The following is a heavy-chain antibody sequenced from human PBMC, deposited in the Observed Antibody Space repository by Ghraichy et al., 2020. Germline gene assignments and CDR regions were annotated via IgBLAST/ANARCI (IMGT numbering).Heavy chain of an antibody. Sequence: GGSLRLSCTASGFIFSSYWMSWVRQAPGKGLEWVANIKEDGSERYYVDSVKGRFTISRDNVKNSLSLQMDSLRGEDTAVYYCARDPYMVRGVIITAWGQGTLVTVS. CDR2: IKEDGSER. D-gene: IGHD3-10*01. J-gene: IGHJ5*02. CDR1: GFIFSSYW. CDR3: ARDPYMVRGVIITA. V-gene: IGHV3-7*01.